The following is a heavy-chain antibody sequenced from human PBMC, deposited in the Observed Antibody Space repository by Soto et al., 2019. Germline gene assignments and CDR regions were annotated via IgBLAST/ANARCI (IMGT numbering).Heavy chain of an antibody. CDR1: GFTFSTSA. V-gene: IGHV3-23*01. CDR3: ARNWGIFDD. CDR2: ISGSGGGK. J-gene: IGHJ4*02. Sequence: GGSLRLSCEASGFTFSTSAMSWVRQAPGKGLEWASTISGSGGGKYYADSVNGRFTISGDNSKNTLFLQMNSLRAEDTALYYCARNWGIFDDWGQGTLVTVSS. D-gene: IGHD7-27*01.